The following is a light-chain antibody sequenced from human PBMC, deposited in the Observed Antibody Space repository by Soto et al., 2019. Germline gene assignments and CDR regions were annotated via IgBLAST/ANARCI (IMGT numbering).Light chain of an antibody. V-gene: IGKV1-5*03. CDR3: QQYNTYSA. CDR2: RAS. J-gene: IGKJ1*01. Sequence: DIQMTQSPSTLSASVGGRVTITCRASQSISTWLAWYQQKPGKAPKLLIYRASSLESGVPSRFSGSGSGTEFTLTISSLQPDDFAIYYCQQYNTYSAFGQGTKVEIK. CDR1: QSISTW.